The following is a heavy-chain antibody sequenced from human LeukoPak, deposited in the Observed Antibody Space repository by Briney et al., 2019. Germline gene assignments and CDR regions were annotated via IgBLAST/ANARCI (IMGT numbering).Heavy chain of an antibody. J-gene: IGHJ6*02. CDR3: ARTSTWLDHYGLDV. D-gene: IGHD2-2*01. CDR1: GYSFTTYW. Sequence: GESLKISCKGSGYSFTTYWIGWVRQMPGKGLEWMGIIYPGDSDTRYSPSFQGQGTIPADKSISTAYLQWSSLKGSDTAMYYCARTSTWLDHYGLDVWGQGTTVTVSS. CDR2: IYPGDSDT. V-gene: IGHV5-51*01.